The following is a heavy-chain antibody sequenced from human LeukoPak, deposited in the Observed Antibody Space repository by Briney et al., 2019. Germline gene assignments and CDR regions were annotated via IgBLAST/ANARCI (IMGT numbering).Heavy chain of an antibody. J-gene: IGHJ4*02. D-gene: IGHD4/OR15-4a*01. CDR3: VRDSYGGNRDFDF. Sequence: KPSETLSLTCFVSGDSISTSHYYWGWIRQPSGKRLEWIGSIHRSGNTYYNPSLKSRVTTSVDMSKNQFSLKLTSVTAADTAVYYCVRDSYGGNRDFDFWGQGTQVTVSS. V-gene: IGHV4-39*01. CDR1: GDSISTSHYY. CDR2: IHRSGNT.